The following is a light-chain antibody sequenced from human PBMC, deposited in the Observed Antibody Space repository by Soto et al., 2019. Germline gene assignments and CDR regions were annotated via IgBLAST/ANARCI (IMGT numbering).Light chain of an antibody. J-gene: IGKJ1*01. CDR1: QSISSY. V-gene: IGKV1-39*01. CDR3: QHYNSYSEA. CDR2: AAS. Sequence: DIQMTQSPSSLSASVGDRVTITCRASQSISSYLNWYQQKPGKAPKLLIYAASSLQSGVPSRFSGSGSGTDFTLTISSLQPDDFATYYCQHYNSYSEAFGQGTKVHIK.